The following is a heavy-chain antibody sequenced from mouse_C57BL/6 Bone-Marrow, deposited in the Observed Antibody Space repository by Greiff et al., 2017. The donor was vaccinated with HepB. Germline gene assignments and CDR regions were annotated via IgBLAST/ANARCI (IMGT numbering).Heavy chain of an antibody. D-gene: IGHD2-3*01. Sequence: EVQRVESGGGLVQSGRSLRLSCATSGFTFSDFYMEWVRQAPGKGLEWIAASRNKANDYTTEYSASVKGRFIVSRDTSQSILYLQMNALGAEDTAIYYCARDADGYPYYYAMDYWGQGTSVTVSS. CDR3: ARDADGYPYYYAMDY. J-gene: IGHJ4*01. CDR1: GFTFSDFY. CDR2: SRNKANDYTT. V-gene: IGHV7-1*01.